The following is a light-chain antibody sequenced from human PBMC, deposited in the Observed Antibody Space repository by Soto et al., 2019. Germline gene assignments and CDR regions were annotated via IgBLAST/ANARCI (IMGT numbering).Light chain of an antibody. Sequence: QSVLTQLPSVSGAPGQRVTISCTGSSSNIGAGYDVHWYQQLPGTAPKLLIYGNSNRPSGVPDRFSGSKSGTSASLAITGLQAEDEADYYCQSYDNSLSGSGVFGTGTKVTVL. J-gene: IGLJ1*01. CDR3: QSYDNSLSGSGV. CDR2: GNS. V-gene: IGLV1-40*01. CDR1: SSNIGAGYD.